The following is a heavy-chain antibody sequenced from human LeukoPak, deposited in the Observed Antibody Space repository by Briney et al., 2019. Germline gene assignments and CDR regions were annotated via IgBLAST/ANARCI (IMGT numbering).Heavy chain of an antibody. D-gene: IGHD3-16*01. J-gene: IGHJ6*03. V-gene: IGHV3-30*04. CDR3: ARVSDPSDYDHYGSDYYMDV. CDR2: TSYDGSNK. Sequence: PGRSLRLSCAASGFTFSSYAMHWVRQAPGKGLEWVAVTSYDGSNKYYADSVKGRFTISRDNSKNTMYLQMNSLRAEDTAVYYCARVSDPSDYDHYGSDYYMDVWGKGTTVTVSS. CDR1: GFTFSSYA.